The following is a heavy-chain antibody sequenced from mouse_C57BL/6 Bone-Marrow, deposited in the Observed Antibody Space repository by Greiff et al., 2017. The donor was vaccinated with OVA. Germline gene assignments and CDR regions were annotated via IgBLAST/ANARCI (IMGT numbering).Heavy chain of an antibody. CDR1: GYAFSSSW. CDR3: ARTHYYGSSYYFDY. CDR2: IYPGDGDT. V-gene: IGHV1-82*01. Sequence: VQRVESGPELVKPGASVKISCKASGYAFSSSWMNWVKQRPGKGLEWIGRIYPGDGDTNYNGKFKGKATLTADKSSSTAYMQLSSLTSEDSAVYFCARTHYYGSSYYFDYWGQGTTLTVSS. D-gene: IGHD1-1*01. J-gene: IGHJ2*01.